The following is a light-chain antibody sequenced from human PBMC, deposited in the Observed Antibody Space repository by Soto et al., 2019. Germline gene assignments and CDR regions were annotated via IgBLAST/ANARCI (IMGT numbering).Light chain of an antibody. V-gene: IGKV3-20*01. CDR1: QSVRSS. Sequence: TQSPATLSVSPGERATLSCRASQSVRSSLAWYQQKPGQAPRLLIYGASSRATGIPDRFSGSGSGTDFTLTISRLEPEDFAVYYCQQYGSSPITFGQGTRLEIK. CDR3: QQYGSSPIT. J-gene: IGKJ5*01. CDR2: GAS.